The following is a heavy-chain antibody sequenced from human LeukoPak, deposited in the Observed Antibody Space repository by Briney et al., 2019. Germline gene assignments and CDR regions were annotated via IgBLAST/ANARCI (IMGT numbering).Heavy chain of an antibody. D-gene: IGHD3-22*01. V-gene: IGHV1-2*02. Sequence: RASVKVSCKASGYTFTGYYMHWVRQAPGQGLEWMGWINPNSGGTNYAQKFQGRVTMTRDTSISTVYMELSRLRSDDTAVYYCARVGYYESSGYYEYWGQGTLATVSS. J-gene: IGHJ4*02. CDR1: GYTFTGYY. CDR3: ARVGYYESSGYYEY. CDR2: INPNSGGT.